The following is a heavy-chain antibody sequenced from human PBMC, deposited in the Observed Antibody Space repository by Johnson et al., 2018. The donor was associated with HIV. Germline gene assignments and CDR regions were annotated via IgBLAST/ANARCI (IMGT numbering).Heavy chain of an antibody. Sequence: QVQLVESGGGLVKPGGSLRLSCAASGFTFSDYYMSWIRQAPGKGLEWVSYISSSGSTIYYADSVKGRFTISRDNSKNTLYLQMNSLRAEDTAVYYCASGIAVAGTLLDAFDIWGQGTMVTVSS. CDR3: ASGIAVAGTLLDAFDI. V-gene: IGHV3-11*04. D-gene: IGHD6-19*01. J-gene: IGHJ3*02. CDR1: GFTFSDYY. CDR2: ISSSGSTI.